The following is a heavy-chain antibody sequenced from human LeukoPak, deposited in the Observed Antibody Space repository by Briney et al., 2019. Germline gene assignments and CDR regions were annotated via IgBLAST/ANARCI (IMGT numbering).Heavy chain of an antibody. CDR1: GFTFSSYA. CDR2: ISYDGSNK. J-gene: IGHJ4*02. V-gene: IGHV3-30*04. Sequence: GGSLRLSCAASGFTFSSYAMHWVRQAPGKGLEWVAVISYDGSNKYYADSVKGRFTISRDNSKNTLYLQMNSLRAEDTAVYYCVKDYQVGSSPAFGDSWGQGTLVTVSS. D-gene: IGHD1-26*01. CDR3: VKDYQVGSSPAFGDS.